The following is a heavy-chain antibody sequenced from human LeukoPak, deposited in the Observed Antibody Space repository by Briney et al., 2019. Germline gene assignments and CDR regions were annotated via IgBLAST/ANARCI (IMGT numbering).Heavy chain of an antibody. D-gene: IGHD2-21*02. CDR2: ICCDDDK. Sequence: SGPTLVNPTQTLTPTCTFPGSSLSTSAVGVVWISQPPGKALEWLALICCDDDKRYSPSLKSRLTSIKDTSKSQVVLTMTNMDPVDTATYYCAHAYCGGDCYSLDYWGQGTLVTVSS. J-gene: IGHJ4*02. CDR3: AHAYCGGDCYSLDY. CDR1: GSSLSTSAVG. V-gene: IGHV2-5*02.